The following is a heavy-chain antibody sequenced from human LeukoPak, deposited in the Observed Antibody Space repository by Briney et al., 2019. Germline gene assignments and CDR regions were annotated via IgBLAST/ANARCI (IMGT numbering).Heavy chain of an antibody. D-gene: IGHD3-22*01. V-gene: IGHV5-51*01. CDR3: ARRGAYYYDSSGYHPFDY. CDR2: IYPGDSDT. J-gene: IGHJ4*02. CDR1: GYSFTSYW. Sequence: GESLKISCKGSGYSFTSYWIGWVRQMPGEGLEWMGIIYPGDSDTRYSPSFQGQVTISADKSISTAYLQWSSLKASDTAMYYCARRGAYYYDSSGYHPFDYWGQGTLVTVSS.